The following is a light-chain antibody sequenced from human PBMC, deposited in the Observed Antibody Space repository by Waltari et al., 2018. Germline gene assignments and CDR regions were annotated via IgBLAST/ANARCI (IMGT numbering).Light chain of an antibody. CDR1: QSVSRS. V-gene: IGKV3-20*01. CDR3: QHYVRLPVT. Sequence: EIVLTQSPGTLPLSPGERATLPCRASQSVSRSLAWYQQNPGQAPRLLIYVACSRSTGVPDRFSGSWSGTDFSLTISRLDPEDFAVYYGQHYVRLPVTFGQGTKVEIK. CDR2: VAC. J-gene: IGKJ1*01.